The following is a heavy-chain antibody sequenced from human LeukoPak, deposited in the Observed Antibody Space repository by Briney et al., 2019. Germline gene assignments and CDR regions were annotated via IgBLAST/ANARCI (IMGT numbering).Heavy chain of an antibody. CDR1: GFTFSNYW. D-gene: IGHD2-15*01. J-gene: IGHJ4*02. CDR2: IKQDGSEK. CDR3: ANTGWSSPDY. Sequence: GGSLRLSCVASGFTFSNYWMTWLCQAPGKGLEWVANIKQDGSEKYYLDSVKGRFTISRDNAKNSLYLHMNSMRAEDTAVYYCANTGWSSPDYWGLGTLVTVSS. V-gene: IGHV3-7*01.